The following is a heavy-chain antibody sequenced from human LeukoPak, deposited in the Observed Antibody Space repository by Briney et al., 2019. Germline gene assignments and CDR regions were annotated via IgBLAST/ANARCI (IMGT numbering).Heavy chain of an antibody. CDR2: INPIVGTT. Sequence: SVKVSCKASGYTFTNYSMSWVRQAPGQGLEWMGGINPIVGTTNYAQKFQGRVTITRDKSTSTAHMELSRLRSEDTAVYYCARGTTAIVIVYDAFVTCGAR. CDR1: GYTFTNYS. J-gene: IGHJ3*02. D-gene: IGHD5-18*01. V-gene: IGHV1-69*05. CDR3: ARGTTAIVIVYDAFVT.